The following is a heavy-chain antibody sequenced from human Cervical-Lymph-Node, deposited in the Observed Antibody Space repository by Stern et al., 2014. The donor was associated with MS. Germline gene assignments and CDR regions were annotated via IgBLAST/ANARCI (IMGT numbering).Heavy chain of an antibody. CDR2: ILSNDEK. J-gene: IGHJ4*02. CDR1: GFSLSNSQMG. V-gene: IGHV2-26*01. CDR3: ARINVGPTFYSPFDY. D-gene: IGHD2/OR15-2a*01. Sequence: QVTLRESGPVLVKPTETLTLTCTVSGFSLSNSQMGVTWIRQPPGKDLEWLAHILSNDEKSYSTSLKSRLTISKDTSKSQVVLALTNMDPVDTAAYYCARINVGPTFYSPFDYWGQGALVTVSS.